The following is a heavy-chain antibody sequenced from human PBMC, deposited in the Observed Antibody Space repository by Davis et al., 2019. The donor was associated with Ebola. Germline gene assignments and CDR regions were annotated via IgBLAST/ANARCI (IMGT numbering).Heavy chain of an antibody. CDR2: IRSKANSYAT. D-gene: IGHD6-13*01. Sequence: GESLKISCAASGFTFSGSAMHWVRQASGKGLEWVGRIRSKANSYATVYAASVKGRFTISRDDSKNTAYLQMNSLKTEDTAVYYCTSLIAAAVDIWGQGTMVTVSS. V-gene: IGHV3-73*01. CDR3: TSLIAAAVDI. CDR1: GFTFSGSA. J-gene: IGHJ3*02.